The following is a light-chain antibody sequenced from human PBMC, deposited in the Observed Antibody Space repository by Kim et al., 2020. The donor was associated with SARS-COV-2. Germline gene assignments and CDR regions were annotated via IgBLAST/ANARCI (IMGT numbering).Light chain of an antibody. V-gene: IGLV3-9*01. CDR3: QVWDSSTYV. CDR2: SDS. J-gene: IGLJ1*01. Sequence: SLPLGQTPRITYGGNHILSTNVPCYQQKPGQAPVLFIYSDSNRPSGIPERFSGSNSGNTATLTISRAQAGDDADYYCQVWDSSTYVFGTGTKVTVL. CDR1: HILSTN.